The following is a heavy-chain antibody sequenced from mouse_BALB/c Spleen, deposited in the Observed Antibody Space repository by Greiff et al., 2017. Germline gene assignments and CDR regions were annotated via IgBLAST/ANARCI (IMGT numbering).Heavy chain of an antibody. CDR1: GFTFSSYA. Sequence: EVQLVESGGGLVKPGGSLKLSCAASGFTFSSYAMSWVRQSPEKRLEWVAEISSGGSYTYYPDTVTGRFTISRDNAKNTLYLEMSSLRSEDTAMYYCARTDSSGLDYWGQGTTLTVSS. D-gene: IGHD3-2*01. J-gene: IGHJ2*01. V-gene: IGHV5-9-4*01. CDR2: ISSGGSYT. CDR3: ARTDSSGLDY.